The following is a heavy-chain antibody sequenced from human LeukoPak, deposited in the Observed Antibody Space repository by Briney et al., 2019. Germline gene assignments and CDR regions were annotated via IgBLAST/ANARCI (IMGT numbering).Heavy chain of an antibody. D-gene: IGHD3-10*01. CDR2: IYTSGST. V-gene: IGHV4-61*02. CDR1: GGSISSGSYY. CDR3: ARVYYYGSGSPKPSFDY. J-gene: IGHJ4*02. Sequence: SETLSLTCTVSGGSISSGSYYWSWIRQPAGKGLEWIGRIYTSGSTNYNPSLKSRFTISVDTSKNQFSLKLSSVTAADTAVYYCARVYYYGSGSPKPSFDYWGQGTLVTVSS.